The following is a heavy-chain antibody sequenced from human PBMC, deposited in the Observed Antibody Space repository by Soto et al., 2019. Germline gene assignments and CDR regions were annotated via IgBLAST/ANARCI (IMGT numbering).Heavy chain of an antibody. CDR3: ARDRDVGYYYYYMDV. D-gene: IGHD2-15*01. CDR2: IIPIFGTA. Sequence: ASVKVSCKASGGTFSSYAISWVRQAPGQGLEWMGGIIPIFGTANYAQKFQGRVTITADESTSTAYMELSSLRSEDTAVYYCARDRDVGYYYYYMDVWGKGTTVTVSS. CDR1: GGTFSSYA. J-gene: IGHJ6*03. V-gene: IGHV1-69*13.